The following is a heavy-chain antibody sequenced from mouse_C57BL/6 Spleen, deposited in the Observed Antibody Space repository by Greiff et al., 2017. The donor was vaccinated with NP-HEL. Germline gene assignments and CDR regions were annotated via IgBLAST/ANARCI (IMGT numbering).Heavy chain of an antibody. J-gene: IGHJ1*03. CDR2: IHPNSGST. CDR1: GYTFTSYW. V-gene: IGHV1-64*01. CDR3: ARGTYDYDEDWYFDV. Sequence: VKLQQPGAELVKPGASVKLSCKASGYTFTSYWMHWVKQRPGQGLEWIGMIHPNSGSTNYNEKFKSKATLTVDKSSSTAYMQLSSLTSEDSAVYYCARGTYDYDEDWYFDVWGTGTTVTVSS. D-gene: IGHD2-4*01.